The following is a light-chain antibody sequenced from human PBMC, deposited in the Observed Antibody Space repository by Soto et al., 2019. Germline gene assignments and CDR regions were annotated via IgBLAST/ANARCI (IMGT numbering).Light chain of an antibody. Sequence: EIVLTQSPGTLSLSPGERATLYCRASQTVSSSYLAWYQQKPGQAPRVLIYGASSRATGIPDRFSGSGSGTDFTLTISRLEPEDFAVYYCHQYGSSPYTFGQGTKLEIK. CDR3: HQYGSSPYT. V-gene: IGKV3-20*01. J-gene: IGKJ2*01. CDR2: GAS. CDR1: QTVSSSY.